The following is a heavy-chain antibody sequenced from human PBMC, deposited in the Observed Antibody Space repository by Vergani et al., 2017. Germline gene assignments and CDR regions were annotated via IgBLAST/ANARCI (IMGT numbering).Heavy chain of an antibody. V-gene: IGHV3-30-3*01. CDR3: ARDGSGWYEPEYYFDY. J-gene: IGHJ4*02. CDR1: GFTFSSYA. Sequence: QVQLVESGGGVVQPGRSLRLSCAASGFTFSSYAMHWVRQAPGKGLEWVAVISYDGSKKYYADSVKGRFTISRDNSKNTLYLQMNSLRAEDTAVYYCARDGSGWYEPEYYFDYWGQGTLVTVSA. CDR2: ISYDGSKK. D-gene: IGHD6-19*01.